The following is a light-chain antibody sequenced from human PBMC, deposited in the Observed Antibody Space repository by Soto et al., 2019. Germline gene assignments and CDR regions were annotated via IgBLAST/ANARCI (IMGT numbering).Light chain of an antibody. CDR3: QQFGSSPPRT. CDR1: QSVTSSY. Sequence: EIVLTQSPGTLSLSPGERATLSCRASQSVTSSYLAWYQHKRGQAPRLLIYGASNRATGIPDRFSGSGSGTDFTLTISRREPEDFAVYYCQQFGSSPPRTFGQGTKVEIK. CDR2: GAS. V-gene: IGKV3-20*01. J-gene: IGKJ1*01.